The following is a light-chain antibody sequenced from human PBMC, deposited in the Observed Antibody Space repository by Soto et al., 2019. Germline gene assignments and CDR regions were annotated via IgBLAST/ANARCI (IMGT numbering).Light chain of an antibody. Sequence: EIVMTQSPATLSVSPGERATLSCRARQSVSSNLAWYQQKPGQAHRLLIYGASTRATGIPARFSGSGSGTEFTLTISGLQSEDFAVYYCQEYNSWPDTFGQGTRLEIK. V-gene: IGKV3-15*01. J-gene: IGKJ5*01. CDR3: QEYNSWPDT. CDR2: GAS. CDR1: QSVSSN.